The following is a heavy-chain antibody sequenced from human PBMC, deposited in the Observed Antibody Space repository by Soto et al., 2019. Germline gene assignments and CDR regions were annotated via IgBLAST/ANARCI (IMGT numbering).Heavy chain of an antibody. CDR1: GYTLTELS. Sequence: QVQLVQSRAEVKKPGASVKVSCKVSGYTLTELSMHWVRQAPGKGLEWMGGFDPEDGETIYAQKFQGRVTMTEDTSTDTAYMELSSLRSEDTAVYYCATGHITMVRGVTEKSKYYFDYWGQGTLVTVSS. J-gene: IGHJ4*02. CDR2: FDPEDGET. D-gene: IGHD3-10*01. CDR3: ATGHITMVRGVTEKSKYYFDY. V-gene: IGHV1-24*01.